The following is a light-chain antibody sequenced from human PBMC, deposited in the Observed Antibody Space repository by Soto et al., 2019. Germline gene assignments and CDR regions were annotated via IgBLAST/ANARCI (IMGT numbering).Light chain of an antibody. J-gene: IGLJ2*01. V-gene: IGLV1-40*01. CDR1: SSNIGSYYD. CDR3: QSYDSSLSHVV. CDR2: GDN. Sequence: QPVLTQPPSVSGAPGQRVTIPCTGSSSNIGSYYDVHWYQQLPGTVPKLLIYGDNNRPSGVPDRFSGSKSGTSASLAITGLQAEDEADYDCQSYDSSLSHVVFGGGTKRTVL.